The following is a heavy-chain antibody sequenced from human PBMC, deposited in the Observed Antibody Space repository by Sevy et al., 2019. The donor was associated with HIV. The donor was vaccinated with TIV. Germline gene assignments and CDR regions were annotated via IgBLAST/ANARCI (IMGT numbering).Heavy chain of an antibody. D-gene: IGHD5-18*01. Sequence: GGSLRLSCTVSGFTFSDHYISWIRQAPGKGLEWVSYISSGTTYIEYADSVKGRFTISRDNAKNSLYLQMNSLRAEDTAVYYCARVRCNYGQKYFDFWGQGTLVTVSS. J-gene: IGHJ4*02. CDR3: ARVRCNYGQKYFDF. CDR1: GFTFSDHY. V-gene: IGHV3-11*06. CDR2: ISSGTTYI.